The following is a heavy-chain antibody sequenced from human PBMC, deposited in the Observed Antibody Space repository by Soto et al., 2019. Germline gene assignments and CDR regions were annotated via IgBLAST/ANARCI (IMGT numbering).Heavy chain of an antibody. CDR2: LNHSGST. CDR3: ASGDYGDDVSRGGSYYFDY. V-gene: IGHV4-34*01. Sequence: QVQLQQWGAGLLKPSETLSLTCAVYGGSFSGYYWSWIRQPPGKGLEWLGELNHSGSTTYKPSIKSRVTILVDTSKNQCSLKLSSVTAADTAVYYCASGDYGDDVSRGGSYYFDYWGQGTLVTVSS. D-gene: IGHD4-17*01. CDR1: GGSFSGYY. J-gene: IGHJ4*02.